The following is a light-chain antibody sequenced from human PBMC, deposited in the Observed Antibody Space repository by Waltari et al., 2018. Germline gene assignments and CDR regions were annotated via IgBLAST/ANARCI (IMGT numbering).Light chain of an antibody. V-gene: IGLV3-19*01. CDR2: GKN. J-gene: IGLJ3*02. CDR3: NSRDSSGNPWV. CDR1: SLRTYY. Sequence: SSELTQDPAVSVALGQTVRITCQGDSLRTYYARWYQQRPGQAPILVICGKNHRPSGIPDRFSGSTSGNTASLTITGAQADDEAVYFCNSRDSSGNPWVFGGGTKLTVL.